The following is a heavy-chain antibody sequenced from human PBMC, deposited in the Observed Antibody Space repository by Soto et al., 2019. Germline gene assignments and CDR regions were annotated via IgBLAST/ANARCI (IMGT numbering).Heavy chain of an antibody. V-gene: IGHV4-39*01. J-gene: IGHJ4*02. D-gene: IGHD6-19*01. CDR3: AKHGASSGSVFDC. CDR2: IYYSGST. CDR1: GGSISSSSYY. Sequence: PSETLSLTCTVSGGSISSSSYYWGWIRQPPGKGLEWIGSIYYSGSTYYKTSLKSRVTISVDTSKNQFSLKLNSVTAADTAVYYCAKHGASSGSVFDCWGQGTLVTVSS.